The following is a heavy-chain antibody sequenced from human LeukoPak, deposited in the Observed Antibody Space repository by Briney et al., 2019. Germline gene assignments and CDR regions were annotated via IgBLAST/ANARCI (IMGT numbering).Heavy chain of an antibody. J-gene: IGHJ2*01. Sequence: GGSLRLSCAASGFTVSSNYMSWVRQAPGKGLEWVSVIYSGGSTYYADSVKGRFTISRDNSKNTLHLQINSLRAEDAAIYYCAKIRFYYDSSFDYWYFDLWGRGTLVTVSS. V-gene: IGHV3-53*01. CDR2: IYSGGST. CDR1: GFTVSSNY. D-gene: IGHD3-22*01. CDR3: AKIRFYYDSSFDYWYFDL.